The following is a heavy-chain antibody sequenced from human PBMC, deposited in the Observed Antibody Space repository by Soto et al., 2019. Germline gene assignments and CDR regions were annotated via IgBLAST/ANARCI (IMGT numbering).Heavy chain of an antibody. D-gene: IGHD3-3*01. CDR2: ISAYNGNT. Sequence: ASVKVSCKASGYTFTSYGISWVRQAPGQGLEWMGWISAYNGNTNYAQKLQGRVTMTTDTSTSTAYMELRSLRSDDTAVYYCARGGYYDFWSGSKHDGGFDYWGQGTLVTVSS. J-gene: IGHJ4*02. CDR3: ARGGYYDFWSGSKHDGGFDY. V-gene: IGHV1-18*01. CDR1: GYTFTSYG.